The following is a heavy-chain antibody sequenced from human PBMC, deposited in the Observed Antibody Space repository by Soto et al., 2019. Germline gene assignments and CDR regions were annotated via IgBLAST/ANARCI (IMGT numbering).Heavy chain of an antibody. Sequence: QVQLVQSGAEVKKPGSSAKVSCKASGRTFNNYAISWVRQAPGMGFEWLGVIIPIGGTPEHAQKFQGRVTISADESTNTAYMELSSLRSEDTAVYYCTTNYYDGSGHYFIFEHWGQGTLVTVSS. CDR3: TTNYYDGSGHYFIFEH. CDR2: IIPIGGTP. D-gene: IGHD3-22*01. CDR1: GRTFNNYA. V-gene: IGHV1-69*01. J-gene: IGHJ4*02.